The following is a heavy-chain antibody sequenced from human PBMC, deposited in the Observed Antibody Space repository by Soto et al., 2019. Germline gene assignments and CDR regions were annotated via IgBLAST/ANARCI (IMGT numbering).Heavy chain of an antibody. J-gene: IGHJ4*02. Sequence: QVQLVESGGGVVQPGRSLRLSCAASGFTFRYFGMHWVRQAPGKGLDWVSFISYDGSNKYYADSVKGRFTISRDNSKNTLYLQMNNLRPEETAIYYCANLCDSSGYRDPDSWGQGTLVTVSS. CDR2: ISYDGSNK. D-gene: IGHD3-22*01. CDR3: ANLCDSSGYRDPDS. V-gene: IGHV3-30*18. CDR1: GFTFRYFG.